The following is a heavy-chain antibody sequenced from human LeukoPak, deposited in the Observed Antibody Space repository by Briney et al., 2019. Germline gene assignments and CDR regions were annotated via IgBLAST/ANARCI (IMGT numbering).Heavy chain of an antibody. CDR1: GGSFSGYY. CDR3: ARGPGYYDYVWGSYRFDY. J-gene: IGHJ4*02. D-gene: IGHD3-16*02. CDR2: ISHSGST. V-gene: IGHV4-34*01. Sequence: SETLSLTCAVYGGSFSGYYWSWIRQPPGKGLEWIGEISHSGSTNYNPSLKSRVTISVDTSKNQFSLKLSSVTAADTAVYYCARGPGYYDYVWGSYRFDYWGQGTLVTVSS.